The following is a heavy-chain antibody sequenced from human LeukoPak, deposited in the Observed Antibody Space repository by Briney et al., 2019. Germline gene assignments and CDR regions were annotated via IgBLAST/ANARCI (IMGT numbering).Heavy chain of an antibody. V-gene: IGHV4-39*01. CDR2: IYYSGST. J-gene: IGHJ4*02. Sequence: SETLSLTCTVSGGSISSSSYYWGWIRQPPGKGLQWIGSIYYSGSTYYNPSLKSRVTISVDTSKNQFSLKVSSVTAADTAVYYCARGVEMATKIPRLFDYWGQGTLVTVSS. CDR3: ARGVEMATKIPRLFDY. D-gene: IGHD5-24*01. CDR1: GGSISSSSYY.